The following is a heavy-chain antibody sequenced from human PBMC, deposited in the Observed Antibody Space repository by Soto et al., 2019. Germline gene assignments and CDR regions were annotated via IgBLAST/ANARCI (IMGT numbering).Heavy chain of an antibody. V-gene: IGHV1-2*02. Sequence: QVQLVQSGAEVRKPGASVKVSCKASRYTFTDYYIHWVRQAPGQGLEWMGWINPDSGGTNSAQKFQGRVTITADESTSTAYMELSSLRSEDTAVYYCASSAARGADYWGQGTLVTVSS. CDR3: ASSAARGADY. CDR1: RYTFTDYY. CDR2: INPDSGGT. D-gene: IGHD6-6*01. J-gene: IGHJ4*02.